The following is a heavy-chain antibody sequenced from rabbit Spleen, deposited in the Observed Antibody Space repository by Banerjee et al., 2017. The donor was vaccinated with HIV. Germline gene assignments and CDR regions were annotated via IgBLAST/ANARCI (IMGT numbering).Heavy chain of an antibody. D-gene: IGHD2-1*01. CDR1: GFSLSNGYY. CDR2: IYTGDGNT. V-gene: IGHV1S40*01. CDR3: AKTSGSRNGQWIAIWSFNL. Sequence: QSLEESGGDLVKPGGSLALTCTASGFSLSNGYYMCWVRQAPGKGLEWIACIYTGDGNTYYASWAKGRFTISRSTSLNTVTLQMTSLTAADTATYFCAKTSGSRNGQWIAIWSFNLWGPGTLVTVS. J-gene: IGHJ4*01.